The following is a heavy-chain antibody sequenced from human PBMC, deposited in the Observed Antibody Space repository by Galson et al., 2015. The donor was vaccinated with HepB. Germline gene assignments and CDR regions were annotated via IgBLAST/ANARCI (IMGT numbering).Heavy chain of an antibody. CDR3: AREREFYIDV. V-gene: IGHV3-48*01. CDR1: GFSFSVYS. J-gene: IGHJ6*03. Sequence: SLRLSCAASGFSFSVYSMNWVRQAPGKGLEWISYISSSSSGIYYADSVKGRLTISRDNAKNLLYLQMNSLRAEDMAVCYCAREREFYIDVWGKGTTVTVS. CDR2: ISSSSSGI.